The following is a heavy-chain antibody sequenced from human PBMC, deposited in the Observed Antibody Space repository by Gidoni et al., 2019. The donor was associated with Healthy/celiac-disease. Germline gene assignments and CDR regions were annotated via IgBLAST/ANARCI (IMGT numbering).Heavy chain of an antibody. V-gene: IGHV4-61*01. CDR1: GGSVRSGSYY. CDR2: SYYSGST. Sequence: QVQLQESGPGLVKPSETLSLTCTVSGGSVRSGSYYWSWIRQPPGKGLVWIGYSYYSGSTNYNPSLKSRVTISVDTSKNQFSLKLSSVTAADTAVYYCAREGIVVVPAARDAFDIWGQGTMVTVSS. J-gene: IGHJ3*02. CDR3: AREGIVVVPAARDAFDI. D-gene: IGHD2-2*01.